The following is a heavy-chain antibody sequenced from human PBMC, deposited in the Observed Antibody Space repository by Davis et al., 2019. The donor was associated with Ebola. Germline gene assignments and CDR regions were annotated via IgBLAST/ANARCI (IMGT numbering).Heavy chain of an antibody. CDR1: GLTFDDYA. Sequence: PGGSLRLSCATSGLTFDDYAMHWFRQAPGKGLEWVSGINSNSGTSAYADSVKGRFTISRDNAQDSLYLQMNSLRTEYTAFYYCAKDFYGSGSYIDAWGQGTLVTVSS. CDR2: INSNSGTS. CDR3: AKDFYGSGSYIDA. V-gene: IGHV3-9*01. J-gene: IGHJ5*02. D-gene: IGHD3-10*01.